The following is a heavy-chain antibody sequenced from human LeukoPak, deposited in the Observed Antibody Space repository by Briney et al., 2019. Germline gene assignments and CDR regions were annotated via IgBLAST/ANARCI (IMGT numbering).Heavy chain of an antibody. CDR3: AKEHGVDGSGYSYGGGRYYYFGMDV. Sequence: GGSLRPSCAASEFTFPDSAMPWGRQGPGKGLEWVSPFSVDGSRKYYAASLKGRLTISTANSKNSLYLQMNSLRPEDTPLYSCAKEHGVDGSGYSYGGGRYYYFGMDVWRRGTSVSVS. CDR2: FSVDGSRK. D-gene: IGHD5-18*01. J-gene: IGHJ6*02. CDR1: EFTFPDSA. V-gene: IGHV3-43*02.